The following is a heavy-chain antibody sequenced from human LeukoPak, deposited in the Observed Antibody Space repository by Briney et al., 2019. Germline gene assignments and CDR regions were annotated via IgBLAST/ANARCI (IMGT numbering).Heavy chain of an antibody. V-gene: IGHV3-23*01. Sequence: GGSLRLSCAASGFTFSSYAMSWVRQAPGKGLEWVSAISGSGGSTYYADSVKGRSTISRDNSKNTLYLQMNSLRAEDTAVYYCAKDLGSGWTELSDYWGQGTLVTVSS. CDR1: GFTFSSYA. CDR3: AKDLGSGWTELSDY. CDR2: ISGSGGST. J-gene: IGHJ4*02. D-gene: IGHD6-19*01.